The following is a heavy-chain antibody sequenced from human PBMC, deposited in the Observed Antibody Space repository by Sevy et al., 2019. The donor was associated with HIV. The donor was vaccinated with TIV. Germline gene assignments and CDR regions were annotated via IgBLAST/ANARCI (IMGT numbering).Heavy chain of an antibody. V-gene: IGHV4-4*07. CDR2: IYSRGNS. Sequence: SETLSLTCTVSDDSITTYFWNWVRQPAGKGLEWIGCIYSRGNSNYNPSFKSRVTMSVDTSKNQVSLRLTSVTAADTAVYFCARGRRPGGLAADAWFDSWGQGILVTVSS. CDR3: ARGRRPGGLAADAWFDS. CDR1: DDSITTYF. J-gene: IGHJ5*01. D-gene: IGHD6-13*01.